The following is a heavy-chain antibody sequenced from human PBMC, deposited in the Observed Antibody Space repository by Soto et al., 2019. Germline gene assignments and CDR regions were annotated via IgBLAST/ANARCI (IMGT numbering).Heavy chain of an antibody. CDR2: IYPGDSDT. Sequence: GESLKISCKGSGYSFTSYWIGWVRQMPGKGLEWMGMIYPGDSDTRYSPSFQGQVTISADKSISTAYLQWSSLKASDTAMYYCARPYCSGGSCYRDAFDIWGQGTMVTVSS. CDR3: ARPYCSGGSCYRDAFDI. CDR1: GYSFTSYW. D-gene: IGHD2-15*01. J-gene: IGHJ3*02. V-gene: IGHV5-51*01.